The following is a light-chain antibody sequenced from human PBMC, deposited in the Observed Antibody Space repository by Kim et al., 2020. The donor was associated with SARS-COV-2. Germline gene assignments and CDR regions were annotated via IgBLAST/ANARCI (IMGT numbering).Light chain of an antibody. CDR2: AAS. Sequence: EIVLTQSPGTLSLSPGEGATLSCRASQSVSSSFLAWYQHKPGQAPRLLIYAASSRATGIPDRFSGSGSGTHFTLTISRLEPEDFAVYYCQQYGSSPYTFGQGTKLEI. V-gene: IGKV3-20*01. J-gene: IGKJ2*01. CDR3: QQYGSSPYT. CDR1: QSVSSSF.